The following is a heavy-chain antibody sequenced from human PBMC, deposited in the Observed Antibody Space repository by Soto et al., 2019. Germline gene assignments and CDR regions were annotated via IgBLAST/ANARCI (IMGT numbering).Heavy chain of an antibody. CDR2: INEDGSDK. CDR3: ARRRSLGSRTIFDS. D-gene: IGHD2-15*01. V-gene: IGHV3-7*01. Sequence: VSGGGLVQPGGSLRLSCAASGVTFSSYWMNWVRQAPGKGLEWVTNINEDGSDKYYVDSVKGRFTISRDNAKNSLYLQMDSLRAEDTAVSYCARRRSLGSRTIFDSCGQGTLVTVSS. J-gene: IGHJ4*02. CDR1: GVTFSSYW.